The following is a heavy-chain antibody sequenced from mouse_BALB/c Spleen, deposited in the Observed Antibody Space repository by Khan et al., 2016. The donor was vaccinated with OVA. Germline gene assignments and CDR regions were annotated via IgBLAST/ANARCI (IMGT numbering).Heavy chain of an antibody. J-gene: IGHJ4*01. CDR1: GFSLTSYG. V-gene: IGHV2-3*01. Sequence: QVQLKESGPGLVAPSQSLSITCTVSGFSLTSYGVSWVRQPPGKGLEWLGVMWGDGNTNYHSALRSRLSISKDNSKSQVFLKLNSLQTDDTATYYYNEQNHGCFYADDYWGQGTSVTVPS. CDR2: MWGDGNT. CDR3: NEQNHGCFYADDY. D-gene: IGHD1-1*01.